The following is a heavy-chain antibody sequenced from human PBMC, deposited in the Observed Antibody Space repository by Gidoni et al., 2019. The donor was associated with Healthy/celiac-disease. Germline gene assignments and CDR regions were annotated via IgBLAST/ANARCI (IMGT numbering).Heavy chain of an antibody. CDR3: ARDVGAASFLDAFDI. D-gene: IGHD6-13*01. Sequence: QGQLVESGGGVVQPGRSLRLSCAASGFAFRSYGMHWVRQAPGKGLEVVAVIWYDGSNKYYADSVKGRFTISRDNSKNTLYLQMNSLRAEDTAVYYCARDVGAASFLDAFDIWGQGTMVTVSS. CDR2: IWYDGSNK. CDR1: GFAFRSYG. J-gene: IGHJ3*02. V-gene: IGHV3-33*01.